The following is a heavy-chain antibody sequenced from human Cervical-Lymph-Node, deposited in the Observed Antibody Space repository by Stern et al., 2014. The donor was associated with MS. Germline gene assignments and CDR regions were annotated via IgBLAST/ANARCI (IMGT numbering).Heavy chain of an antibody. J-gene: IGHJ4*02. CDR3: AREIVETAFGVAADH. Sequence: EVQLVESGGGLVQPGGSLRLSCGASGFTFSGYSLHWVRQAPGKGLGLVSCISGSGYNMFYADSVKGRFTISRDNAQNSVFLQMDGLRVEDTGVYYCAREIVETAFGVAADHWGQGTLVTVSS. CDR2: ISGSGYNM. CDR1: GFTFSGYS. V-gene: IGHV3-21*02. D-gene: IGHD3-3*01.